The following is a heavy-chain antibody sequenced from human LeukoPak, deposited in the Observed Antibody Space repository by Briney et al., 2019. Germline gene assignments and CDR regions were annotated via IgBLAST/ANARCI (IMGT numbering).Heavy chain of an antibody. CDR2: ISGGST. V-gene: IGHV3-38-3*01. Sequence: GGSLRLSCAASGFTFSSYAMSWVRQAPGKGLEWVSSISGGSTYYADSRKGRFTISRDNSKNTLYLQMGSLRAEDMAVYYCASLGEYGSLWYWGQGTLVTVSS. J-gene: IGHJ4*02. CDR3: ASLGEYGSLWY. D-gene: IGHD3-10*01. CDR1: GFTFSSYA.